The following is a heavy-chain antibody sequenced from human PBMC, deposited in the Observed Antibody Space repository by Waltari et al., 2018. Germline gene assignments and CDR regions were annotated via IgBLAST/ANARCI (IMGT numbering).Heavy chain of an antibody. CDR2: FSDDGQTS. CDR3: AKGIRATATYFYMDV. CDR1: GDTFNDYA. Sequence: VQLVQSGAEVKKPGSSVKVSCKASGDTFNDYAMTWVRQAPGKGLEWVSSFSDDGQTSFYADSVKGRCIISRDNSKSTLFLHLNSLRGDDTARYYCAKGIRATATYFYMDVWGKGTTVTVSS. D-gene: IGHD3-10*01. J-gene: IGHJ6*03. V-gene: IGHV3-23*04.